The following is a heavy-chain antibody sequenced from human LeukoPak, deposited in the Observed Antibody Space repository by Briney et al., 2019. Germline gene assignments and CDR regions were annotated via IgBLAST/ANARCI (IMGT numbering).Heavy chain of an antibody. CDR3: AKTLSSGWSGKYYFDY. D-gene: IGHD6-19*01. CDR2: ISGNGDNT. V-gene: IGHV3-23*01. Sequence: GGSLGLSCVASGFTFSRFEMNWVRQAPGKGLEWVSGISGNGDNTYYADSVKGRFTIYRDNSKSRLSLQMNSLRAEDTAVYYCAKTLSSGWSGKYYFDYWGQGTLVSVSS. CDR1: GFTFSRFE. J-gene: IGHJ4*02.